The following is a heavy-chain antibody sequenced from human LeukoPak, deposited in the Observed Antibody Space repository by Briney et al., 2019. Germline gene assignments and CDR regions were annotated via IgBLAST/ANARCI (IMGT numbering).Heavy chain of an antibody. CDR1: GFTFSDYW. CDR2: ITSDGSST. CDR3: AGVNYYDDS. V-gene: IGHV3-74*03. Sequence: PGGSLRLSCAASGFTFSDYWMPWVRQAPGKGLVWVSRITSDGSSTTYADSVKGRFTISRDNAKNTLYLQMNSLRAEDTAVYYCAGVNYYDDSWGQGTLVTVSS. D-gene: IGHD3-22*01. J-gene: IGHJ5*01.